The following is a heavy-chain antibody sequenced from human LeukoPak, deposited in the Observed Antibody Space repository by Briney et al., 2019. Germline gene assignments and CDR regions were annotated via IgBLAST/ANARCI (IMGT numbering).Heavy chain of an antibody. Sequence: SETLSLTCTVSGGSISSYYWSWIRQPAGKGLEWIGRIYTSGSTNYNPSLKSRVTMSVDTSKNQFSLKLSSVTAADTAVYYCARDTGPAARNDAFDIWGQGTMVTVSS. CDR3: ARDTGPAARNDAFDI. CDR1: GGSISSYY. V-gene: IGHV4-4*07. CDR2: IYTSGST. D-gene: IGHD2-2*01. J-gene: IGHJ3*02.